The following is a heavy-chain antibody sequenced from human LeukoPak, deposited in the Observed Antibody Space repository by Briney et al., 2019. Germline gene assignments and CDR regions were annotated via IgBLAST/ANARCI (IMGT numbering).Heavy chain of an antibody. Sequence: GGSLRLSCAASGFTFSSYSMNWVRQAPGKGLEWVSSISSSSSYIYYADSVKGRFTISRDNAKNSLYLQMNSLRAEDTAVYYCAKFRRIAARPRGVAYYYYYYYMDVWGKGTTVTVSS. V-gene: IGHV3-21*01. CDR3: AKFRRIAARPRGVAYYYYYYYMDV. D-gene: IGHD6-6*01. J-gene: IGHJ6*03. CDR1: GFTFSSYS. CDR2: ISSSSSYI.